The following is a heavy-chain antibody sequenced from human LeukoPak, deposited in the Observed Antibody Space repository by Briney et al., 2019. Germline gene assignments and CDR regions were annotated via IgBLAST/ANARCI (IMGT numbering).Heavy chain of an antibody. Sequence: PGGSLRLSCAASGFTFSHYSMNWVRQAPGKELEWVSYVKSDSATIYYGDSVKGRFTISRDNAKNLLYLQMNSLRAEDTAVYYCARDQGIVATIDYFDYWGQGTLVTVSS. J-gene: IGHJ4*02. CDR2: VKSDSATI. D-gene: IGHD5-12*01. CDR1: GFTFSHYS. CDR3: ARDQGIVATIDYFDY. V-gene: IGHV3-48*04.